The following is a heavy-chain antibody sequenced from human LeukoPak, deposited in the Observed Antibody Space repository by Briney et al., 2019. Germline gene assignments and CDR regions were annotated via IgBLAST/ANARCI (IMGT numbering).Heavy chain of an antibody. CDR1: GYTFTGYY. CDR2: INPNSGGT. CDR3: ARASSGDFWSGYCFDY. Sequence: ASVKVSCKASGYTFTGYYMHWVRQAPGQGLEWMGWINPNSGGTNYAQKFQGRVTMTRDTSISTAYMELSRLRSDDTAVYYCARASSGDFWSGYCFDYWGQGTLVTVSS. D-gene: IGHD3-3*01. J-gene: IGHJ4*02. V-gene: IGHV1-2*02.